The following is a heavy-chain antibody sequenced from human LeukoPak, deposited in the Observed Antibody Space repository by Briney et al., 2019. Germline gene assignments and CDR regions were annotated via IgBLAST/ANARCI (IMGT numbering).Heavy chain of an antibody. Sequence: GRSLRLSCAASGFTFSSYGMHWVRQAPGKGLEWVANIKQDGSEKYYVDSVKGRFTISRDNAKNSLFLQMNSLTVEDTAVYYCARSRFIAAAPDYWGQGTLVTVSS. CDR2: IKQDGSEK. V-gene: IGHV3-7*01. D-gene: IGHD6-13*01. CDR1: GFTFSSYG. J-gene: IGHJ4*02. CDR3: ARSRFIAAAPDY.